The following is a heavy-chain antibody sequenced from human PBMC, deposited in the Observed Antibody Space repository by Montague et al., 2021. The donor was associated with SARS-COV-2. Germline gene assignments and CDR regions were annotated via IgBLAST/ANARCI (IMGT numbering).Heavy chain of an antibody. Sequence: SETLSLTCAVYGGSFSGYWWTWIRQSPGTGLERIGGINHSGRTNYNPTLKSRVTISVDTSKNQFSLDLTSVTAADTAVYYCARGAPGYWGQGTLVTVSS. J-gene: IGHJ4*02. CDR1: GGSFSGYW. CDR3: ARGAPGY. V-gene: IGHV4-34*01. CDR2: INHSGRT.